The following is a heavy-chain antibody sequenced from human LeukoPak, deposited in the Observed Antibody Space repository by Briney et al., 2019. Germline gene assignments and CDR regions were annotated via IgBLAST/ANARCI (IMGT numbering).Heavy chain of an antibody. CDR2: INPNSGDT. CDR1: GYTFTDYY. V-gene: IGHV1-2*04. J-gene: IGHJ1*01. CDR3: ARGSPVAAAGTAYFHH. D-gene: IGHD6-13*01. Sequence: ASVTVSCKASGYTFTDYYMHWVRQAPGQGLEWMGWINPNSGDTNFAQEFQGWVTMTRDTSISTAYIELSRSRSDDTAMYYCARGSPVAAAGTAYFHHWGQGTLVTVSS.